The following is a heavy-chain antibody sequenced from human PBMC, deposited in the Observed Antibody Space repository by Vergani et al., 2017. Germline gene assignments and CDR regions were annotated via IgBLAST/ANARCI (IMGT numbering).Heavy chain of an antibody. CDR1: GFTFSSYA. J-gene: IGHJ4*02. D-gene: IGHD3-3*01. CDR3: ARVASRFLEWYSVVFDY. CDR2: ISYDGSNK. Sequence: QVQLVESGGGVVQPGRSLRLSCAASGFTFSSYAMHWVRQAPGKGLEWVAVISYDGSNKYYADSVKGRFTISRDNSKNTLYLQMNSLRAEDTAVYYCARVASRFLEWYSVVFDYWGQGTLVTVSS. V-gene: IGHV3-30*01.